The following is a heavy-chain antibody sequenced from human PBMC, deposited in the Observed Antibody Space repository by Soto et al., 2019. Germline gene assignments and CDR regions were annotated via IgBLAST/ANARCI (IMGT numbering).Heavy chain of an antibody. Sequence: SETLSLTCAVYGGSFSGYYWSWIRQPPGKGLEWIGEINHSGSTNYNPSLKSRVTISVDTSKNQFSLKLSSVTAADTAVYYCARPGKRFSIAAKYYFDYWGQGTLVTVSS. CDR2: INHSGST. CDR1: GGSFSGYY. V-gene: IGHV4-34*01. D-gene: IGHD6-25*01. CDR3: ARPGKRFSIAAKYYFDY. J-gene: IGHJ4*02.